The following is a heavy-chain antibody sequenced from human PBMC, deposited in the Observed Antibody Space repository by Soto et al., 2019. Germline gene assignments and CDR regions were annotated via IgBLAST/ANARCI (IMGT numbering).Heavy chain of an antibody. CDR3: ARTSGIAAAGLYCFDY. D-gene: IGHD6-13*01. Sequence: GASVKVSCKASGYTFTSYYMHWVRQAPGQGLEWMGIINPSGGSTSYAQKFQGRVTMTRDTSTSTVYMELSSLRSEDTAVYYCARTSGIAAAGLYCFDYWGQGTLVTVSS. CDR1: GYTFTSYY. CDR2: INPSGGST. V-gene: IGHV1-46*01. J-gene: IGHJ4*02.